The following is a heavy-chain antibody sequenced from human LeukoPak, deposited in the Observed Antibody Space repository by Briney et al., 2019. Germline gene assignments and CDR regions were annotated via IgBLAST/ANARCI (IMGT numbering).Heavy chain of an antibody. Sequence: GGSLRLSCAASGFTFSSYAMNWPRQAPGKGLEWVSTITGSGGDTYYADSVKGRFTISRDNSKNTLYLRMNSLRAEDTAIYYCAKDPYVGGGYHFDSWGQGSLVTVSS. CDR2: ITGSGGDT. D-gene: IGHD3-22*01. V-gene: IGHV3-23*01. CDR1: GFTFSSYA. J-gene: IGHJ4*02. CDR3: AKDPYVGGGYHFDS.